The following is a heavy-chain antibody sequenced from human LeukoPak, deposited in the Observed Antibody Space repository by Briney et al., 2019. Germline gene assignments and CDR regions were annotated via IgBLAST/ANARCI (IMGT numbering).Heavy chain of an antibody. J-gene: IGHJ4*02. CDR1: GFTFSTDA. CDR2: ISGSAGTT. CDR3: ANLGGSGWYVRY. D-gene: IGHD6-19*01. V-gene: IGHV3-23*01. Sequence: GRSLRLSCAASGFTFSTDAMSWVRQAPGKGLEWVSAISGSAGTTYFADSVRGRFTISRENSKNTLYLHMNNVRAEDSAVYYCANLGGSGWYVRYWGQGTLVTVSS.